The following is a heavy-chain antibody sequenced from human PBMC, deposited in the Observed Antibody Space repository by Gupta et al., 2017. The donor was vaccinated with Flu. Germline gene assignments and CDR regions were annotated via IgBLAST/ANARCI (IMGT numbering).Heavy chain of an antibody. J-gene: IGHJ4*02. CDR3: ARLRNGNLFDY. V-gene: IGHV4-39*01. CDR1: GGSISTSTSY. CDR2: MYFGGSA. Sequence: QLQLQESGPGLVKPSETLSLTCTVSGGSISTSTSYWGWVRQPPGKGPEWIGDMYFGGSANYNPSLRSRVTISLDTSKNQFSLNLRSVTAADTAVYFCARLRNGNLFDYWGQGTLVTVSS. D-gene: IGHD1-1*01.